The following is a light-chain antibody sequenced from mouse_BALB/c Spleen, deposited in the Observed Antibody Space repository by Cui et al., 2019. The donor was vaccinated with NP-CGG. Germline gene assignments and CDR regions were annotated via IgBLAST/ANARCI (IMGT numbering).Light chain of an antibody. CDR3: ALWYSNHWV. CDR2: GTN. V-gene: IGLV1*01. CDR1: TGAVTTSNY. Sequence: QALLTQKSALPTSPVETVTLTCRSSTGAVTTSNYANWVQEKPDHLFTGLIGGTNNRAPGVPARFSGSLIGDKAALTITGAQTEDEAIYFCALWYSNHWVFGGGTKLTVL. J-gene: IGLJ1*01.